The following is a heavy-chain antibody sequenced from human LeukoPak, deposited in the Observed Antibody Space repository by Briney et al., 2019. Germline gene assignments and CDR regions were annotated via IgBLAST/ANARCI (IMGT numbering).Heavy chain of an antibody. V-gene: IGHV3-66*03. CDR2: IYSDNT. J-gene: IGHJ4*02. Sequence: GGSLRLSCTVSGFTVSSNSMSWVRQAPGKGLEWVSFIYSDNTHYSDSVKGRFTISRDNSKNTLYLQMNSLRAEDTAVYYCAKDRSGTYYFDYWGQGTLVTVSS. CDR3: AKDRSGTYYFDY. D-gene: IGHD1-26*01. CDR1: GFTVSSNS.